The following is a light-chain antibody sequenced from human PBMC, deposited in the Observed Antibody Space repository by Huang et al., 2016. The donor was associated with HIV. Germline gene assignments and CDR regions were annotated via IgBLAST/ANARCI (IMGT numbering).Light chain of an antibody. CDR1: QSVSSN. CDR3: QQYNNWPRT. J-gene: IGKJ1*01. V-gene: IGKV3-15*01. CDR2: GAS. Sequence: EIVMTQSPATLSVSPGERATLSCRASQSVSSNLAWYQQNPGQAPRLRIYGASTRATGIPARFSGRGSGTEFTLTISSLQAEDFAVYYCQQYNNWPRTFGQGTKVEIK.